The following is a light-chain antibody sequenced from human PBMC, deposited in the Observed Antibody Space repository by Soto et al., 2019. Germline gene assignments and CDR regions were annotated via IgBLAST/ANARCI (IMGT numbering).Light chain of an antibody. J-gene: IGKJ1*01. Sequence: EIVLTQSPATLSLSPGERATLSCRASQSVGTFFAWYQQKPGQAPRLLIYDASNRATGIPDRFSGSGSGTDFTLTHCSLGPEDFAVYYCQQCYNWPQWTFGQGTKVEIK. CDR3: QQCYNWPQWT. CDR2: DAS. CDR1: QSVGTF. V-gene: IGKV3-11*01.